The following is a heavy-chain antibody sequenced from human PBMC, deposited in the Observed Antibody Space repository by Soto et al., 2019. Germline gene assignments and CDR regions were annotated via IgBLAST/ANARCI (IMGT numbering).Heavy chain of an antibody. CDR2: ISAYNGNT. V-gene: IGHV1-18*01. J-gene: IGHJ4*02. Sequence: QIQLVQSGAEVKKPGASVKVSCKASGYTFSSYHITWVRQAPGQGLEWMGWISAYNGNTNYAQNLQGRVAMTTDPSTSTAYMEMRSLRSDDTAVYYCARDLPPVDYWGQGTLVTVSS. CDR3: ARDLPPVDY. CDR1: GYTFSSYH.